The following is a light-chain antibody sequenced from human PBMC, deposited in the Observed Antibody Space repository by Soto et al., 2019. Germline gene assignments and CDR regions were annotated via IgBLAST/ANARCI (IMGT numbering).Light chain of an antibody. J-gene: IGKJ1*01. CDR3: HHSYSTLCT. CDR1: QSISSY. Sequence: LAGAVGEREKITCRATQSISSYLNWYQQKPGKAPKLLIYAASSLQSGVPSRFSGSGSRTDFTLTISTLLPAYFLTHYCHHSYSTLCTFGQGTKVDIK. CDR2: AAS. V-gene: IGKV1-39*01.